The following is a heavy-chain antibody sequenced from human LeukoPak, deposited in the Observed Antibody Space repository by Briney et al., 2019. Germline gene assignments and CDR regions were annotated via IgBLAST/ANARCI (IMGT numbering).Heavy chain of an antibody. D-gene: IGHD4-17*01. CDR1: GFTFSSYG. V-gene: IGHV3-30*18. CDR3: AKVAVTTFLRRYYYYYMDV. Sequence: GGSLRLSCAASGFTFSSYGMHWVRQAPGKGLEWVAVISYDGSNKYYADSVKGRFTISRDNSKNTLYLQMNSLRAEDTAVYYCAKVAVTTFLRRYYYYYMDVWGKGTTVTVSS. J-gene: IGHJ6*03. CDR2: ISYDGSNK.